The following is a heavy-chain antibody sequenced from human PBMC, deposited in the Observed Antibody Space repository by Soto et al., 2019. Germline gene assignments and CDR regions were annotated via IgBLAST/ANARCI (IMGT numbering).Heavy chain of an antibody. J-gene: IGHJ4*02. Sequence: SETLCLTHTVYGVSFGGYDCRWIRQPPGKGLEWIGEINHSGSTNYNPSLKSRLTISIDTSKNQFSLDLTSVTAADTAVYYCARLAYNWNRDFDSWGQGALVTVSS. CDR2: INHSGST. CDR1: GVSFGGYD. V-gene: IGHV4-34*01. D-gene: IGHD1-20*01. CDR3: ARLAYNWNRDFDS.